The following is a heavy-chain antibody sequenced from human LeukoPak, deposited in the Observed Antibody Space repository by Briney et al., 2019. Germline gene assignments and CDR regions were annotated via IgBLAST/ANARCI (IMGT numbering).Heavy chain of an antibody. Sequence: SQTLSLTCAISGDTVSSNSAAWDWIRQSPSRGLEWLGRTYFRSKWYNDYAESVKGRISINPDTSKNQFSLQLNSVNPEDTAVYYCANFYLDNWSQGSLVTVSS. CDR1: GDTVSSNSAA. CDR3: ANFYLDN. D-gene: IGHD2/OR15-2a*01. V-gene: IGHV6-1*01. J-gene: IGHJ4*02. CDR2: TYFRSKWYN.